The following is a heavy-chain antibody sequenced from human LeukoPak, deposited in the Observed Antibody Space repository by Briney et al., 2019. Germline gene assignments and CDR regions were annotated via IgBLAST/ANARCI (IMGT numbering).Heavy chain of an antibody. CDR3: ARDLRSPSDTNIAIDY. V-gene: IGHV3-74*01. CDR1: RFTFSSYW. CDR2: INSDGSST. J-gene: IGHJ4*02. Sequence: GGSLRLSCACSRFTFSSYWMHWVRQTPGKGLVWVSRINSDGSSTVSADSVKGRFTISRDNAMNTLYLQMNSLRAEDTAVYYCARDLRSPSDTNIAIDYWGQETLVTVSS.